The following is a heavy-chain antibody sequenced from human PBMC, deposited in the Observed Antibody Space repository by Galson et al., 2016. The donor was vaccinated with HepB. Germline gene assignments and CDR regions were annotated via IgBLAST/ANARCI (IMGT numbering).Heavy chain of an antibody. V-gene: IGHV3-48*02. CDR3: ARKSPFGPFDY. Sequence: SLRLSCAASALSFSSYSMNWVRQAPGKGLEWISYISSTRTITYYADSVKGRFTISRDNAKNSLYLQMDSLRDDDTAVYYCARKSPFGPFDYWGHGTLVSVSS. CDR2: ISSTRTIT. D-gene: IGHD2/OR15-2a*01. CDR1: ALSFSSYS. J-gene: IGHJ4*01.